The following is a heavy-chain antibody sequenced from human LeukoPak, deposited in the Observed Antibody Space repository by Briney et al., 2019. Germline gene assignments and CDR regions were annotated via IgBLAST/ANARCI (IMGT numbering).Heavy chain of an antibody. CDR2: INHSGST. Sequence: SETLSLTCAVYGGSFSGYYWSWIRQPPGKGLEWIGEINHSGSTNYNPSLKSRVTISVDTSKNQSSLKLSSVTAADTAVYYCARGSQRPLWFGGYYFDYWGQGTLVTVSS. V-gene: IGHV4-34*01. J-gene: IGHJ4*02. D-gene: IGHD3-10*01. CDR3: ARGSQRPLWFGGYYFDY. CDR1: GGSFSGYY.